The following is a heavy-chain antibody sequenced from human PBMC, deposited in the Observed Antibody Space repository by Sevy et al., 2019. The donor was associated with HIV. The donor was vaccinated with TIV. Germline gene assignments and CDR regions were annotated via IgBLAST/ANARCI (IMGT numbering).Heavy chain of an antibody. CDR3: ARYGYNSGSLDY. D-gene: IGHD1-20*01. Sequence: GGSLRLSCAAASGFSFSSLWMHWVRQAPGKGLVWVSRINSDGSSTTYADSVKGRFTMSRDNAKNTRYLQMNSLRAEDTAVYYCARYGYNSGSLDYWGQGTLVTVSS. CDR1: GFSFSSLW. J-gene: IGHJ4*02. CDR2: INSDGSST. V-gene: IGHV3-74*01.